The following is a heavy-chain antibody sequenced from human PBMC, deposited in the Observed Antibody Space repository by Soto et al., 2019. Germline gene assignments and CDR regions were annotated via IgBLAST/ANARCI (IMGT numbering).Heavy chain of an antibody. CDR1: GYTFTSYG. Sequence: ASVKVSCKASGYTFTSYGISWVRQAPGQGLEWMGWISAYNGNTNYAQKLQGRVTMTTDTSTSTAYMELRSLRSDDTAVYYCARDRSCSSTRRYSHYYYYYGMDVWGPGTTLTVYS. V-gene: IGHV1-18*01. D-gene: IGHD2-2*02. J-gene: IGHJ6*02. CDR3: ARDRSCSSTRRYSHYYYYYGMDV. CDR2: ISAYNGNT.